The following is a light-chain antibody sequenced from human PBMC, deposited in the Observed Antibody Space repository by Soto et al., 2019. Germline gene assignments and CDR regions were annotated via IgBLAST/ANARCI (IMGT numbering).Light chain of an antibody. J-gene: IGKJ4*01. CDR3: QQYYTSPLT. CDR1: QSVLYSSNNENY. V-gene: IGKV4-1*01. CDR2: WAS. Sequence: DIVMTQSPDSLAVSLGERATINCKSSQSVLYSSNNENYLAWYQQKPGHPPKVLIYWASTRESGVPDRFSGSGSGTDFTLTISSLQAEDVAVYYCQQYYTSPLTFGGGTKVEIK.